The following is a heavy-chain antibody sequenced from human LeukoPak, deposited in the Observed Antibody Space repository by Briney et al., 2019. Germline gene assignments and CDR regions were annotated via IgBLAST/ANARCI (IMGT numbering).Heavy chain of an antibody. V-gene: IGHV3-30-3*01. Sequence: GGSLRLSCAASGFTFSSYAMHWVRQAPGKGLEWVAVISYDGSNKYYADSVKGRFTISRDNSKNTLYLQMNSLRAEDTAVYYCARDSVGTTNYFDYWGQVTLVTVSS. CDR3: ARDSVGTTNYFDY. D-gene: IGHD1-26*01. CDR2: ISYDGSNK. J-gene: IGHJ4*02. CDR1: GFTFSSYA.